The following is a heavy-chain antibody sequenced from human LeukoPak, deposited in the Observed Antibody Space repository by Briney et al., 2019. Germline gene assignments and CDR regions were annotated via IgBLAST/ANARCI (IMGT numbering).Heavy chain of an antibody. CDR3: ARASLNFWSGPEPKYYFDY. J-gene: IGHJ4*02. CDR1: GFTFSSYW. CDR2: IKQDGSEK. V-gene: IGHV3-7*01. D-gene: IGHD3-3*01. Sequence: GGSLRLSCAASGFTFSSYWMSWVRQAPGKGLEWVANIKQDGSEKYYVDSVKGRFTISRDNAKNSLYLQMNSLRAEDTAVYYCARASLNFWSGPEPKYYFDYWGQGTLVTVSS.